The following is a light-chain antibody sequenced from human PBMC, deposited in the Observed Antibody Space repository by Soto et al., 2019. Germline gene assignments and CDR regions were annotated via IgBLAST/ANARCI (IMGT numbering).Light chain of an antibody. Sequence: QTVVTQESSLTVSPGGTVTLTCASSTGAVTSGHHPHWLQQKPGQAPRTVIYSTDNKQDWTPARFSGSLLGGKAALTGSGVQPEDEAEYDCQFYYGGAQPHWVFGGGTKLTVL. CDR3: QFYYGGAQPHWV. CDR2: STD. CDR1: TGAVTSGHH. J-gene: IGLJ2*01. V-gene: IGLV7-43*01.